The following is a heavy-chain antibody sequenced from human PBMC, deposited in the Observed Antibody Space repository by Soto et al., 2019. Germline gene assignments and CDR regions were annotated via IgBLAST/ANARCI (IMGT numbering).Heavy chain of an antibody. J-gene: IGHJ6*02. CDR2: ISYDGSNK. CDR1: GFTFSSYA. D-gene: IGHD4-17*01. CDR3: ARSMTTETRGYYYYGMDV. V-gene: IGHV3-30-3*01. Sequence: GGSLRLSCAASGFTFSSYAMHWVRQAPGKGLEWVAVISYDGSNKYYADSVKGRFTISRDNSKNTLYLQMNSLRAEDTAVYYCARSMTTETRGYYYYGMDVWGQGTTVTVSS.